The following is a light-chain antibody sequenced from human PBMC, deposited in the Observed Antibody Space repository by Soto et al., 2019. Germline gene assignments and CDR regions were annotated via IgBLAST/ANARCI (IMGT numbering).Light chain of an antibody. V-gene: IGKV3-20*01. J-gene: IGKJ1*01. Sequence: EIVLTQSPGTLSLSPGERATLSCRASQSVSSSYLAWYQQKPGQAPRLLIYGASSRATGIPDRFSGSGSGKDFTLTLSRLEPEDFAVYYCQQYRSSPRTFGQGNKV. CDR1: QSVSSSY. CDR2: GAS. CDR3: QQYRSSPRT.